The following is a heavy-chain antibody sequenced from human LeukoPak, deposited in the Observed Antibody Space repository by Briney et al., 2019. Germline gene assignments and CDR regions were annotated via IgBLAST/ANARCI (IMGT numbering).Heavy chain of an antibody. Sequence: GGSLRLSCTASGFRLSTYEMNWARQAPGKGLEWLSSMSRSGDPIYYADSARGRVTISRDNAKKSLYLQMNSLRDEDSAVYYCARDQRPGYPPRDWGQGTLVTVSS. V-gene: IGHV3-48*03. CDR1: GFRLSTYE. J-gene: IGHJ4*02. D-gene: IGHD2-15*01. CDR3: ARDQRPGYPPRD. CDR2: MSRSGDPI.